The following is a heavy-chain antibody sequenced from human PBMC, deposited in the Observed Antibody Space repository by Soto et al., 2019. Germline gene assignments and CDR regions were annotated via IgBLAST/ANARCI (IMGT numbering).Heavy chain of an antibody. J-gene: IGHJ4*02. D-gene: IGHD5-12*01. V-gene: IGHV3-30*18. Sequence: GGSLRLSCAASGFTFSSYGMHWVRQAPCKGLEWVAVISYDGSNKYYADSVKGRFTISRDNSKNTLYLQMNSPRAEDTAVYYCAKTTRRNQIVAVFGYWGQGPLVTVSS. CDR1: GFTFSSYG. CDR2: ISYDGSNK. CDR3: AKTTRRNQIVAVFGY.